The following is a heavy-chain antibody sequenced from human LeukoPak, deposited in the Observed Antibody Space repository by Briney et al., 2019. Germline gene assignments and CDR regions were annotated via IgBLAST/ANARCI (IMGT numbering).Heavy chain of an antibody. V-gene: IGHV5-51*01. Sequence: GESLKISCKGSGSSFTFYWIGWVRQMPGKGLEWMGIIYPGDSDTRYSPSFQGQVTISADKSISTAYLQWSSLKASDTAMYYCARRGYYDSSGYYWYAFDIWGQGTMVTVSS. J-gene: IGHJ3*02. CDR2: IYPGDSDT. D-gene: IGHD3-22*01. CDR1: GSSFTFYW. CDR3: ARRGYYDSSGYYWYAFDI.